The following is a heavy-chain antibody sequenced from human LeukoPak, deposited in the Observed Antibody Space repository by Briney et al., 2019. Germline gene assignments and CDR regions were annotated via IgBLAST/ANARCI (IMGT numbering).Heavy chain of an antibody. Sequence: PSETLSLTCTVSGGSISSYYWSWIRQPPRKGLEWIGYIYYSGSTNYNPSLKSRVTISVDTSKNQFSLKLSSVTAADTAVYYCASSRRSGWYHFDYWGQGTLVTVSS. V-gene: IGHV4-59*08. CDR3: ASSRRSGWYHFDY. CDR2: IYYSGST. CDR1: GGSISSYY. D-gene: IGHD6-19*01. J-gene: IGHJ4*02.